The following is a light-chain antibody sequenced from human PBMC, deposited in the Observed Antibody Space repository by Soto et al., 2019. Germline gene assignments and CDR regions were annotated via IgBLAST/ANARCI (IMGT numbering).Light chain of an antibody. V-gene: IGKV1-9*01. Sequence: AQSPFSVSASVSDRVTITSRASQDIYTFLAWYQQKAGKASKLLIYAASTLQSGVPSRFSGSGSGTDFTLTISSLQSEDFATYYCQQLNTYPVTFGQGTRLEIK. CDR2: AAS. CDR1: QDIYTF. J-gene: IGKJ5*01. CDR3: QQLNTYPVT.